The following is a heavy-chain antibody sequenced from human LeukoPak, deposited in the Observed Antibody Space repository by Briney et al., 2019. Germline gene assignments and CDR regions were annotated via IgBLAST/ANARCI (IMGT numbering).Heavy chain of an antibody. CDR3: ASLKGNYYYMDV. CDR2: IYSGGST. CDR1: GFTFSGYA. V-gene: IGHV3-53*01. Sequence: GGSLRLSCAASGFTFSGYAMSWVRQAPGKGLEWVSVIYSGGSTYYADSVKGRFTISRDNSKNTLYLQMNSLRAEDTAVYYCASLKGNYYYMDVWGKGTTVTVSS. J-gene: IGHJ6*03.